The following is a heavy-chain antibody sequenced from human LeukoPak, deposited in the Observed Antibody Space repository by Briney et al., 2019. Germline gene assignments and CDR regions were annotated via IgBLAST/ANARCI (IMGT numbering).Heavy chain of an antibody. J-gene: IGHJ4*02. CDR2: IYPDDSDT. Sequence: GESLKISCKGTGYSLTTYWISWVRQMPGKGLEWMGIIYPDDSDTRYNPSLQSQVTISADKSTNTAYLQWSSLKASDTAMYYCARQSGVVGAPDYWGQGTLVTVSS. CDR1: GYSLTTYW. CDR3: ARQSGVVGAPDY. V-gene: IGHV5-51*01. D-gene: IGHD1-26*01.